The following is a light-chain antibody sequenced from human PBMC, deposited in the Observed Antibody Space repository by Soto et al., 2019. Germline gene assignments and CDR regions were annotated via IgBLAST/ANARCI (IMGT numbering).Light chain of an antibody. Sequence: QSVLTQSPSASASLGASVTLTCTLNSGHSTYAIAWHQQQPEKGPRFLMKLNNDGSHIKGDGIPGRFSGSSSGAERYLTISSLQSEDEADYYCQTWGTGIHVFGAGTKLTVL. CDR1: SGHSTYA. CDR3: QTWGTGIHV. J-gene: IGLJ1*01. CDR2: LNNDGSH. V-gene: IGLV4-69*01.